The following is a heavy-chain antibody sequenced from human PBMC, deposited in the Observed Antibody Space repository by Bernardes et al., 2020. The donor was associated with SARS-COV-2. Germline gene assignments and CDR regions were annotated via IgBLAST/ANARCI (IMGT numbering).Heavy chain of an antibody. CDR3: VRGPSDGHGRFEY. V-gene: IGHV3-74*01. J-gene: IGHJ4*02. CDR1: GFTFSSYW. Sequence: GGSLRLSCTASGFTFSSYWMHWVRQAPGKGLVWVSRISGDGSTTTYADSVKGRFTISRDNARNTLYLQMNSLSAEETAVYYCVRGPSDGHGRFEYWGQGTLGTVSS. CDR2: ISGDGSTT.